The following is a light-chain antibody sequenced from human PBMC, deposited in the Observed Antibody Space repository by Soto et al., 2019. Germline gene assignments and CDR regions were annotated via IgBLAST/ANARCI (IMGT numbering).Light chain of an antibody. V-gene: IGKV3-20*01. Sequence: EIVLTQSPCTLPLSPGERATLSCRASQSVSSNYLVWYQQKPGQAPRPLIYGASSRATGIPDRFSGSGSGTDFTLTISRLEPEDFAVYYCQQYANSQFTFGQGTKLEIK. J-gene: IGKJ2*01. CDR2: GAS. CDR3: QQYANSQFT. CDR1: QSVSSNY.